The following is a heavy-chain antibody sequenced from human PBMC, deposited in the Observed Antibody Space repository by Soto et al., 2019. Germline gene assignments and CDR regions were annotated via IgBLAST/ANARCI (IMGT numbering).Heavy chain of an antibody. D-gene: IGHD7-27*01. Sequence: ASVKVSCKASGYTFTSYYMRWVRQAPGQGLEWMGIINPSGGSTSYARKFQGRVTMTRDTSTSTVYMELSSLRSEDTAVYYCARDMGTPEYGMEVWGQGTTVTVSS. CDR3: ARDMGTPEYGMEV. V-gene: IGHV1-46*01. J-gene: IGHJ6*02. CDR1: GYTFTSYY. CDR2: INPSGGST.